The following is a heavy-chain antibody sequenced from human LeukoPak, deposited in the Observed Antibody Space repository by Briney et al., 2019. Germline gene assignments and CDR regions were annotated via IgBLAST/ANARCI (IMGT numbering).Heavy chain of an antibody. CDR3: ARAGRDGYNYADY. J-gene: IGHJ4*02. CDR2: ISWDGGST. D-gene: IGHD5-24*01. Sequence: GGSLRLSCAASGFTFDGYTMHWVRQPPGKGLEWVSLISWDGGSTYYADSVKGRFTISRDNSKNTLYLQMNSLRAEDTAVYYCARAGRDGYNYADYWGQGTLVTVSS. CDR1: GFTFDGYT. V-gene: IGHV3-43*01.